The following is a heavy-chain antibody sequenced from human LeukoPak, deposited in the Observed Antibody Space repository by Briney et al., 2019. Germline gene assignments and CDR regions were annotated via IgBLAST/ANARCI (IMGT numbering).Heavy chain of an antibody. Sequence: SETLSLTCTVSGGSFSSGGYYWSWIRQHPGKGLEWIGYIYYSGSTYYNPSLKSRVTISVDTSKNQFSLKLSSVTAADTAVYYCARDWGQQLVTNYGMDVWGQGTTVTVSS. J-gene: IGHJ6*02. CDR2: IYYSGST. CDR3: ARDWGQQLVTNYGMDV. V-gene: IGHV4-31*03. D-gene: IGHD6-13*01. CDR1: GGSFSSGGYY.